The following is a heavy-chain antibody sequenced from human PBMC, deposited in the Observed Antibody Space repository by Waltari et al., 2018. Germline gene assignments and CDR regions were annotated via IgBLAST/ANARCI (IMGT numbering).Heavy chain of an antibody. V-gene: IGHV3-30-3*01. J-gene: IGHJ4*02. CDR3: AKDMVRGVIPDY. CDR1: GFTFRRYA. CDR2: ISYDGSNK. D-gene: IGHD3-10*01. Sequence: QVQLVESGGGVVQPGRSLRLSCAASGFTFRRYAMHWVRQAPGKGLEWVAVISYDGSNKYYADSVKGRFTISRDNSKNTLYLQMSSLRAEDTAMYYCAKDMVRGVIPDYWGQGTLVTVSS.